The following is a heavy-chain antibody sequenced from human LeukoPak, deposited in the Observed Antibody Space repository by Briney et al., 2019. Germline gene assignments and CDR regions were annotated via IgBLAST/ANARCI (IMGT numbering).Heavy chain of an antibody. CDR1: GYTFISYD. V-gene: IGHV1-8*02. CDR3: ARRGTGGQFDY. Sequence: ASVKVSCKPSGYTFISYDINRVRQATGQGLEWMGWMNSNSGNTGYAQKFQGRVTMTRNTSISTAYMELSSLRSEDTAVYYCARRGTGGQFDYWGQGTLVTVSS. CDR2: MNSNSGNT. J-gene: IGHJ4*02. D-gene: IGHD3-10*01.